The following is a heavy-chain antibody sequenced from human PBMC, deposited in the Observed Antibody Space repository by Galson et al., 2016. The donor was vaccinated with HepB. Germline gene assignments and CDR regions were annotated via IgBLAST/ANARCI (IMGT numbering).Heavy chain of an antibody. CDR1: GGSFSGYF. J-gene: IGHJ6*02. CDR2: INHSGST. Sequence: SETLSLTCAVYGGSFSGYFWTWIRQPPGEGLEWIGEINHSGSTNYNSSLKSRVTMSVDTSKNQFSLKLSSVTAADTAVYYCARGPLRTRSGYAWGQGTTVTVSS. V-gene: IGHV4-34*01. CDR3: ARGPLRTRSGYA. D-gene: IGHD2-2*01.